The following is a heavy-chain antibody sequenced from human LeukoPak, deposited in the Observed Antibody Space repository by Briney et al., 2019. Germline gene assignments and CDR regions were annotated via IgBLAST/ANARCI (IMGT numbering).Heavy chain of an antibody. J-gene: IGHJ3*01. D-gene: IGHD5-24*01. CDR1: GFTFSDYN. CDR3: AMKAVPRPRLHDAFDF. V-gene: IGHV3-23*01. CDR2: ISGSASST. Sequence: GGSLRLSCAASGFTFSDYNMRWIRQAPGKGLEWVSAISGSASSTYHADSVKGRFTISRDNSKNTLYLQMNSLRADDTAVYYCAMKAVPRPRLHDAFDFWGQGTVVSVSS.